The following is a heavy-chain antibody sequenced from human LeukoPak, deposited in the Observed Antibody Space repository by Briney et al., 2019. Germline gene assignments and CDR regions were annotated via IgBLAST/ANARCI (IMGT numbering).Heavy chain of an antibody. J-gene: IGHJ4*02. V-gene: IGHV3-15*01. D-gene: IGHD3-9*01. CDR1: GFTFSNAW. CDR3: TTAFPGLLRYFDWLLTNPDY. Sequence: GRSLRLSCAASGFTFSNAWMSWVRQAPGKGLEWVGRIKSKTDGGTTYYAAPVKGRFTISRYDSKNTLYLQMNSLKTEDTAVYYCTTAFPGLLRYFDWLLTNPDYWGQGTLVTVSS. CDR2: IKSKTDGGTT.